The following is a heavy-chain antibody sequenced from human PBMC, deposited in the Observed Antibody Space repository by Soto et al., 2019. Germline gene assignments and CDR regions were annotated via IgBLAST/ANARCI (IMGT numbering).Heavy chain of an antibody. V-gene: IGHV3-21*01. D-gene: IGHD6-13*01. CDR1: GFTFSSYS. CDR2: ISSSSSYI. CDR3: ARVPNPHYSSSWYVGWFDP. J-gene: IGHJ5*02. Sequence: PRRSCAASGFTFSSYSMNWVRQAPGKGLEWVSSISSSSSYIYYADSVKGRFTISRDNAKNSLYLQMNSLRAEDTAVYYCARVPNPHYSSSWYVGWFDPWGQGTLVTVS.